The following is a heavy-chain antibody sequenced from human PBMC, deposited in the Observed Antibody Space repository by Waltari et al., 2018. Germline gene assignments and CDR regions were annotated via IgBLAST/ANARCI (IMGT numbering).Heavy chain of an antibody. D-gene: IGHD2-21*01. CDR2: IYYSGST. J-gene: IGHJ2*01. CDR3: ARDGTYCGGDCLDWYFDL. Sequence: QVQLQESGPGLVKPSETLSLTCTVSGGSISSYSWSWIRQPPGKGLEWIGYIYYSGSTNYNPSLKSRVTISVDTSKNQFSLKLSSVTAADTAVYYCARDGTYCGGDCLDWYFDLWGRGTLVTVSS. CDR1: GGSISSYS. V-gene: IGHV4-59*01.